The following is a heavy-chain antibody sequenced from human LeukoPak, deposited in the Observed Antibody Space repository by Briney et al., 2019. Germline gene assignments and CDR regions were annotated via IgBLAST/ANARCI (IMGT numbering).Heavy chain of an antibody. CDR2: IYTSGST. V-gene: IGHV4-61*02. CDR1: GGSISSGSYY. J-gene: IGHJ4*02. D-gene: IGHD6-13*01. CDR3: ARDAEAAAGTAHSLSPHDY. Sequence: PSQTLSLTCTVSGGSISSGSYYWSWIRQPAGKGLEWIGRIYTSGSTNYNPSLKSRVTISVDTSKNQFSLKLSSVTAADTAVYYCARDAEAAAGTAHSLSPHDYWGQGTLVTVSS.